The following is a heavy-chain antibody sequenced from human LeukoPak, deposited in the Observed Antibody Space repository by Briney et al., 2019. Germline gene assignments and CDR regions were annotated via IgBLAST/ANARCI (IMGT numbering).Heavy chain of an antibody. J-gene: IGHJ4*02. Sequence: GGSLRLSCTASGFTFGDYAMSWVRQAPGKGLEWVGFIRSKAYGGTTEYAASVKGRFTISRDDSKSIAYLQMNSLKTEDTAVYYCTRDIAYCGGDCLFATGSYYFDYWGQGTLVTVSS. D-gene: IGHD2-21*02. V-gene: IGHV3-49*04. CDR1: GFTFGDYA. CDR3: TRDIAYCGGDCLFATGSYYFDY. CDR2: IRSKAYGGTT.